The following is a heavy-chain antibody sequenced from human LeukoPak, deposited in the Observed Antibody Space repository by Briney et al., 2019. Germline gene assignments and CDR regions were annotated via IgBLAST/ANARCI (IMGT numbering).Heavy chain of an antibody. CDR3: AGSDYYDSSGYYQATQDY. V-gene: IGHV4-30-4*01. Sequence: SETLSLTCTVSGGSISSSSYYWSWIRQPPGKGLEWIGYIYYSGSTYYNPSLKSRVTISVDTSKNQFSLKLSSVTAADTAVYYCAGSDYYDSSGYYQATQDYWGQGTLVTVSS. D-gene: IGHD3-22*01. CDR2: IYYSGST. CDR1: GGSISSSSYY. J-gene: IGHJ4*02.